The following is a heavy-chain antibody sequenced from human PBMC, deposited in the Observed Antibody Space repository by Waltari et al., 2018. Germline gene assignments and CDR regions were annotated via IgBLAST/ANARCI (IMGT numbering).Heavy chain of an antibody. CDR1: GYTFTSYY. D-gene: IGHD3-3*01. V-gene: IGHV1-46*01. J-gene: IGHJ4*02. Sequence: QVQLVQSGAEVKKPGASVKVSCKASGYTFTSYYMYWVRQAPGKGLEWMGIINPSGGSTSYAQKFQGRVTMTRDTSTSTVYMELSSLRSEDTAVYYCARGGQRVLRFLEWLFDYWGQGTLVTVSS. CDR2: INPSGGST. CDR3: ARGGQRVLRFLEWLFDY.